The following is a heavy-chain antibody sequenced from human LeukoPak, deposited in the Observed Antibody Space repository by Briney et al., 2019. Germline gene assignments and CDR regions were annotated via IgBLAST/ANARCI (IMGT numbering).Heavy chain of an antibody. Sequence: PGGSLRLSCAASGFTFRIYGMNWVRQAPGKGLEWVSSIRGVDGTKWNAESVKGGFTSCRDNSKDTVYLQMNSLRAEDTAVYHCAKYSVRGNSGYGNDGFDIWGQGTMVTVSS. D-gene: IGHD5-12*01. V-gene: IGHV3-23*01. J-gene: IGHJ3*02. CDR3: AKYSVRGNSGYGNDGFDI. CDR2: IRGVDGTK. CDR1: GFTFRIYG.